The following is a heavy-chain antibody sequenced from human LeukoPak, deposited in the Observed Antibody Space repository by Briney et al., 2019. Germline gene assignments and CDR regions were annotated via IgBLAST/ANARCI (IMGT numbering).Heavy chain of an antibody. CDR2: ISYDGSNK. J-gene: IGHJ4*02. Sequence: TGGSLRLSCAASGFTFSSYAMHWVRQAPGKGLEWVAVISYDGSNKYYADSVKGRFTISRDNSKNTLYLQMNSLRAEDTAVYYCARDRLGTYSSSFGPIDYWGQGTLVTVSS. V-gene: IGHV3-30*04. D-gene: IGHD6-6*01. CDR1: GFTFSSYA. CDR3: ARDRLGTYSSSFGPIDY.